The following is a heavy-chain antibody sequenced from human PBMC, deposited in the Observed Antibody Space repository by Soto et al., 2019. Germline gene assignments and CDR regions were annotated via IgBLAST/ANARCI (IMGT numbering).Heavy chain of an antibody. CDR2: ISYGGST. Sequence: QVQLQESGPGLVKPSQTLSLTCTVSGGSINSGGYFWSWLRQNPGKGLDWIGCISYGGSTSYNPSLKSRVTISVDASKNQSSLKLTSVTAADTAVYYCSRGILVWGQGALITVSS. D-gene: IGHD5-18*01. CDR3: SRGILV. CDR1: GGSINSGGYF. V-gene: IGHV4-31*03. J-gene: IGHJ4*02.